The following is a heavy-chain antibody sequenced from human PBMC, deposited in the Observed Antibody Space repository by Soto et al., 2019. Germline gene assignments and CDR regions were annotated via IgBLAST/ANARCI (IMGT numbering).Heavy chain of an antibody. Sequence: EASVKVSCKASGYTFSGFYMHWVRQAPGQGLGWMGWINPNSGGTKSAEKFQGRVTMTRDTSISTAYMELSRLTSDDTAVYYCASAAVTGTAGLDFWGQGTQVTVSS. CDR1: GYTFSGFY. D-gene: IGHD6-19*01. CDR3: ASAAVTGTAGLDF. J-gene: IGHJ4*02. CDR2: INPNSGGT. V-gene: IGHV1-2*02.